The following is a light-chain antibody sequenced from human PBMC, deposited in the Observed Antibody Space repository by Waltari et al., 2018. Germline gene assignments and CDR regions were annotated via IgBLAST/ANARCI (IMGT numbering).Light chain of an antibody. J-gene: IGKJ1*01. CDR2: GAS. CDR1: QSVSSN. CDR3: QQYNDWPRT. V-gene: IGKV3-15*01. Sequence: EIVMTQSPATLSVSPGERAPLSCRASQSVSSNLAWYQQKPGQSPRLPIYGASTRATGIAARFSGSGSGTEFTLTISSLQSEDFALYYCQQYNDWPRTFGQGTKVEI.